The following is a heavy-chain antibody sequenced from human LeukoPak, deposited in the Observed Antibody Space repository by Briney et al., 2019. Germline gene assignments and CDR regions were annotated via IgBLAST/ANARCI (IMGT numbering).Heavy chain of an antibody. V-gene: IGHV3-23*01. CDR1: GFTFSSYA. CDR2: ISGSGGST. J-gene: IGHJ6*02. CDR3: AKDIDGYNPVYGMDV. D-gene: IGHD5-24*01. Sequence: GGSLRLSCAASGFTFSSYAMSWVRQAPGKGLEWVSAISGSGGSTYYADSVKGRFTISRDNSKNTPYLQMNSLRAEDTAVYYCAKDIDGYNPVYGMDVWGQGTTVTVSS.